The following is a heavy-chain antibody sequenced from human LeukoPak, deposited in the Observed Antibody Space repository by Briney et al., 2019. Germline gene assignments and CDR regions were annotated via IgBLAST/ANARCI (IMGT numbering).Heavy chain of an antibody. J-gene: IGHJ4*02. CDR2: LYSSGST. CDR1: GGSISSSTYY. D-gene: IGHD3-22*01. Sequence: SETLSLTCTVSGGSISSSTYYWGWIRQPPGKGLEWIGRLYSSGSTYYNPSLKSRVTISVDTSKNQFSLKLSSVTAADTAVYYCARHRDYYDSSGSANFDYWGQGTLVTVSS. CDR3: ARHRDYYDSSGSANFDY. V-gene: IGHV4-39*01.